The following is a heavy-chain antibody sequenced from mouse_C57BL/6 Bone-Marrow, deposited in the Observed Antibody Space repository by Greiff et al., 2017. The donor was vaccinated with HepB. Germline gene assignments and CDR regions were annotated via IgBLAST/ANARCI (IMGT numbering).Heavy chain of an antibody. CDR3: AMRAMDY. CDR2: ISNGGGST. Sequence: EVMLVESGGGLVQPGGSLKLSCAASGFTFSDYYMYWVRQTPEKRLEWVAYISNGGGSTYYPDTVKGRFTISRDNAKNTLYLQMSRLKSEDTAMYYCAMRAMDYWGQGTSVTVSS. J-gene: IGHJ4*01. CDR1: GFTFSDYY. V-gene: IGHV5-12*01.